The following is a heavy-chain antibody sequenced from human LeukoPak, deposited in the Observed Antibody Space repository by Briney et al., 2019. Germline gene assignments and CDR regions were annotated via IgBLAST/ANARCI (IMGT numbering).Heavy chain of an antibody. Sequence: SETLSLTCTVSGGSLSSYYWSWIRQPPGKGLEWIGYIYYSGSTNYNPSLKSRVTISVDTSKNQFSLKLSSVTAADTAVYYCARWAMVTAPHAFDIWGQGTMVTVSS. CDR1: GGSLSSYY. D-gene: IGHD2-21*02. CDR2: IYYSGST. J-gene: IGHJ3*02. CDR3: ARWAMVTAPHAFDI. V-gene: IGHV4-59*01.